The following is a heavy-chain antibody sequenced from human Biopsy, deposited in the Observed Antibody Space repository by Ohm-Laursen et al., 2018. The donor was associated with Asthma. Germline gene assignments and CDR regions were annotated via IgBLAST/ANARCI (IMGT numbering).Heavy chain of an antibody. CDR3: VRDGTDDAFDI. CDR1: GFSFNSYG. J-gene: IGHJ3*02. D-gene: IGHD1-1*01. CDR2: IWYDGSNK. V-gene: IGHV3-33*08. Sequence: SLRLSCAASGFSFNSYGMHWVRQAPGKGLEWVTVIWYDGSNKYYADSVKGRFTISRDNSKNTLDLQMNSLREEDTAVYYCVRDGTDDAFDIWGQGTVVSVSS.